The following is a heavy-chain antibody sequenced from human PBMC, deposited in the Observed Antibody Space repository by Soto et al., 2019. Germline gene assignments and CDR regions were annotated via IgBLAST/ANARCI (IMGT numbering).Heavy chain of an antibody. CDR3: ARLGYRDAFDI. V-gene: IGHV1-3*01. CDR2: INAGYGNA. D-gene: IGHD5-18*01. CDR1: GYTFSSYA. J-gene: IGHJ3*02. Sequence: GASVKVSCKASGYTFSSYAMHWVRQAPGQKLEWMGWINAGYGNAKYSQNFQGRVTLTRDTSASTAYMEMSSLRSEDTAVYYCARLGYRDAFDIWGQGTMVTVSS.